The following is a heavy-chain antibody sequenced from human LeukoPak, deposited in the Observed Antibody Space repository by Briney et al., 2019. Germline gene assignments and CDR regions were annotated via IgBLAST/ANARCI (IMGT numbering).Heavy chain of an antibody. CDR1: GGSISSGDYY. V-gene: IGHV4-30-4*01. CDR3: ARGSGYYYGMDV. J-gene: IGHJ6*02. Sequence: SQTLSLTCTVSGGSISSGDYYWSWLRQPPGTGLEWIGYIYYSGSTYYNPSLKSRVTISVDTSKNQFSLKLSSVTAADTAVYYCARGSGYYYGMDVWGQGTTVTVSS. CDR2: IYYSGST.